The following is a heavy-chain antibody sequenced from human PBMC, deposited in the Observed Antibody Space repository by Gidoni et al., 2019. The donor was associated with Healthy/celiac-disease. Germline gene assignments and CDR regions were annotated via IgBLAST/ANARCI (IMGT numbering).Heavy chain of an antibody. D-gene: IGHD3-10*01. CDR1: GITFSSYG. Sequence: QVQLVESGGGVVQPGRSLRLSCSASGITFSSYGMHWVRQAPGKGLEWVAVIWYDGSNKYYADSVKGRFTISRDNSKNTLYLQMNSLRAEDTAVYYCARGGLGRITMVHGFDYWGQGTLVTVSS. V-gene: IGHV3-33*01. J-gene: IGHJ4*02. CDR3: ARGGLGRITMVHGFDY. CDR2: IWYDGSNK.